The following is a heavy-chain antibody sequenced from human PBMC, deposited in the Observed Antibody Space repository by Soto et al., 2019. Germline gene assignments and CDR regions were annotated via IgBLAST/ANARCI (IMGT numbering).Heavy chain of an antibody. CDR2: IVVGSGNT. Sequence: ASVKVSCKASGFTFTSSAMQWVRQARGQRLEWIGWIVVGSGNTNYAQKFQERVTITRDMSTSTAYMELSSLRSEDTAVYYCAADSDYGDYVFRFDPWGQGTLVTVS. D-gene: IGHD4-17*01. CDR1: GFTFTSSA. V-gene: IGHV1-58*02. CDR3: AADSDYGDYVFRFDP. J-gene: IGHJ5*02.